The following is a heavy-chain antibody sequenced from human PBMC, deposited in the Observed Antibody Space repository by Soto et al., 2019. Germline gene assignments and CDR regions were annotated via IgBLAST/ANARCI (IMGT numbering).Heavy chain of an antibody. V-gene: IGHV4-31*03. CDR1: GGSISSGGYY. CDR2: IYYSGST. CDR3: AIYDSSGSRGFQH. Sequence: QVQLQESGPGLVKPSQTLSLTCTVSGGSISSGGYYWSWIRQHPGKGLEWIGYIYYSGSTYYNPSLQSRVTISVDTSKNQSSLKLSSVTAADTAVYYCAIYDSSGSRGFQHWGQGTLVTVSS. D-gene: IGHD3-22*01. J-gene: IGHJ1*01.